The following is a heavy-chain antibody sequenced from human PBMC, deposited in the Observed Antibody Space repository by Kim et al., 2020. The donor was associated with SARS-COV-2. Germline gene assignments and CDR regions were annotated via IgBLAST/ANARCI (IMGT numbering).Heavy chain of an antibody. V-gene: IGHV3-30*18. CDR2: ISYDGSNK. J-gene: IGHJ4*02. Sequence: GGSLRLSCAASGFTFSSYGMHWVRQAPGKGLEWVAVISYDGSNKYYADSVKGRFTISRDNSKNTLYLQMNSLRAEDTAVYYCAKGRRFFITMVQGGDYWGQGTLVTVSS. CDR3: AKGRRFFITMVQGGDY. D-gene: IGHD3-10*01. CDR1: GFTFSSYG.